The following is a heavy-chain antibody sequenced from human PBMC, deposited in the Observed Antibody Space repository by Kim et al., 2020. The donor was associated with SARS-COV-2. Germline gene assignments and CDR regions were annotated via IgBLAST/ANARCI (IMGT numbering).Heavy chain of an antibody. CDR3: ARDFAPTPTRTKWFGESKPYYYGMDV. J-gene: IGHJ6*02. CDR1: GGSISSYY. D-gene: IGHD3-10*01. CDR2: ISYSGST. V-gene: IGHV4-59*01. Sequence: SETLSLTCTVSGGSISSYYWSWIRQPPGKGLEWIGYISYSGSTNYNPSLKRRVTISVDTSKNQFSLKLSSVTAADTAVYYCARDFAPTPTRTKWFGESKPYYYGMDVWGQGTTVTVSS.